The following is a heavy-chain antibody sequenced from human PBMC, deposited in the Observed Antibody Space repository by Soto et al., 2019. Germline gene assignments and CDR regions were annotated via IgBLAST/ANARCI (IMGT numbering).Heavy chain of an antibody. CDR2: IYPSGTS. V-gene: IGHV4-30-2*06. J-gene: IGHJ4*01. Sequence: SQTLPLTCAVSGDSSSGGGFSWHWIPQSPGKGLEWIGYIYPSGTSYYNPSLKSRVTISVDKSQNQFSLRLSSMTAADTAVYYCARGHYFGSGSTDWGHGTLVTVSS. D-gene: IGHD3-10*01. CDR3: ARGHYFGSGSTD. CDR1: GDSSSGGGFS.